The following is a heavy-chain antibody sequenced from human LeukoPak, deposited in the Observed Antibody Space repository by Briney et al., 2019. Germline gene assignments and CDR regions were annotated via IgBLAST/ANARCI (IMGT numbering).Heavy chain of an antibody. CDR1: GFTFSRYA. D-gene: IGHD1-1*01. V-gene: IGHV3-23*01. J-gene: IGHJ4*02. CDR2: IGAGGGTT. CDR3: AKDGTSGTWDS. Sequence: GGSLRLSCAASGFTFSRYAMSWVRQAPGKGLEWVSAIGAGGGTTFYADSVKGRFTISRDNSKSTLYLRMDSLRAEDTAVYYCAKDGTSGTWDSWGQGTLVTVSS.